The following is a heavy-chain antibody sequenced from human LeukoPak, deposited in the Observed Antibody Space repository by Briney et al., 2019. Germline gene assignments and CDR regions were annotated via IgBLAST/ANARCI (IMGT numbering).Heavy chain of an antibody. CDR1: GFSFSGHW. CDR2: ISPTGSTT. D-gene: IGHD1-26*01. J-gene: IGHJ4*02. CDR3: AKAPRPWVGGATGSRYYFDY. Sequence: GGSLRLSCTASGFSFSGHWMHWARQLPGKGLVWVSRISPTGSTTSYADSVKGRFTVSRDNAKNTLYLQVNNLRAEDTAVYYCAKAPRPWVGGATGSRYYFDYWGQGTLVTVSS. V-gene: IGHV3-74*01.